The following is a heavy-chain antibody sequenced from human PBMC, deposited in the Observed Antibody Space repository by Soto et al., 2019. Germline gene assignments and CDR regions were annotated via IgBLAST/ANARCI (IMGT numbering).Heavy chain of an antibody. D-gene: IGHD1-26*01. CDR2: TRNRANSYAP. Sequence: EVQLVESGGGLVQPGGSLRLSCAASGFTFADYYIDWVRQVPGKGLEWVGRTRNRANSYAPEYAPSVKGRFTISRDDSKDSMYLQMNSLKNEDTAVYDCARDTGGSYDYWGQGALFTVSS. V-gene: IGHV3-72*01. CDR1: GFTFADYY. CDR3: ARDTGGSYDY. J-gene: IGHJ4*02.